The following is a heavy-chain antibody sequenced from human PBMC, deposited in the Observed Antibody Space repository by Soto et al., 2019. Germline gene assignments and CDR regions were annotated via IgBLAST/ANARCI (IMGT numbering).Heavy chain of an antibody. V-gene: IGHV1-69*02. Sequence: SVKVSCKASGGTFSSYTISWVRQAPGQGLEWMGRIIPILGIAHYAQKFQGRVTITADKSTSTAYMELSSLRSEDTAVYYCAIAEYCSSTSCNNSFDPCGQGTLVTVSS. CDR2: IIPILGIA. CDR3: AIAEYCSSTSCNNSFDP. J-gene: IGHJ5*02. D-gene: IGHD2-2*01. CDR1: GGTFSSYT.